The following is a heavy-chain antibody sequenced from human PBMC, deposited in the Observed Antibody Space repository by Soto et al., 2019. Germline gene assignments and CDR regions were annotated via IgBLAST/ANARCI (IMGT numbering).Heavy chain of an antibody. V-gene: IGHV3-48*02. CDR1: GFTFSSYS. Sequence: GGSLILSCAASGFTFSSYSMNWVRQAPGKGLEWVSYISSSSSTIYYADSVKGRFTISRDNAKNSLYLQMNSLRDEDTAVYYCARDDGRSEEWDSANYYYYCGMDVWGQGTTVTVSS. J-gene: IGHJ6*02. CDR2: ISSSSSTI. D-gene: IGHD1-26*01. CDR3: ARDDGRSEEWDSANYYYYCGMDV.